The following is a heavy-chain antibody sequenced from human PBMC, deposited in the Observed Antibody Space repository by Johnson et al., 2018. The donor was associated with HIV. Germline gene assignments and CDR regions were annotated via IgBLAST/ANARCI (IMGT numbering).Heavy chain of an antibody. CDR2: ISYDGSNK. Sequence: VQLVESGGGLVQPGGSLRLSCAASGFTFSSYAMHWVRQAPGKGLEWVAVISYDGSNKYYADSVKGRFTISRDNSKNTLYLQMNSLRAEDTAVYYCASSEYGDYLLDATFDIWGQGTMVTVSS. J-gene: IGHJ3*02. V-gene: IGHV3-30*04. CDR1: GFTFSSYA. D-gene: IGHD4-17*01. CDR3: ASSEYGDYLLDATFDI.